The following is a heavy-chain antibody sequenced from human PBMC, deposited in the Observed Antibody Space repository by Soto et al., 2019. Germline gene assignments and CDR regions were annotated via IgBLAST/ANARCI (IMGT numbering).Heavy chain of an antibody. J-gene: IGHJ5*02. CDR1: SGSISSSNW. Sequence: SETLSLTCAVSSGSISSSNWWSWVRQPPGKGLEWIGEIYHSGSTNYNPSLKSRVTISVDKSKNQFSLKLSSVTAADTAVYYCASCHLQNWFDPWGQGTLVTVSS. CDR3: ASCHLQNWFDP. CDR2: IYHSGST. V-gene: IGHV4-4*02.